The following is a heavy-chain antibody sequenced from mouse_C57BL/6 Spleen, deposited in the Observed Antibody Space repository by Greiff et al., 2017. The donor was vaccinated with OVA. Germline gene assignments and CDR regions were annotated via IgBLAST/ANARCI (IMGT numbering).Heavy chain of an antibody. Sequence: QVQLQQSGAELVRPGASVKLSCKASGYTFTSYGISWVKQRTGQGLEWIGEIYPRSGNTYYNEKFKGKATLTADKSSSTAYMELRSLTSEDSAVYFCARYDSLYAMDYWGQGTSVTVSS. CDR3: ARYDSLYAMDY. D-gene: IGHD2-4*01. CDR1: GYTFTSYG. CDR2: IYPRSGNT. J-gene: IGHJ4*01. V-gene: IGHV1-81*01.